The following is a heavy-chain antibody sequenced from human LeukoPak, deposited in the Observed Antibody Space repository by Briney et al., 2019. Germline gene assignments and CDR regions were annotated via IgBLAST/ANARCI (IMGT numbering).Heavy chain of an antibody. CDR3: VRGTGY. J-gene: IGHJ4*02. CDR1: GFTFSTYA. V-gene: IGHV3-64D*06. CDR2: ISSNGDNT. Sequence: GGSLRLSCSVSGFTFSTYAMHWVRQAPGKGLEYVSAISSNGDNTYYADSVKGRFTISRDNSKNTLYLQMSSLRADDPAVYYCVRGTGYWGQGTLVTVSS.